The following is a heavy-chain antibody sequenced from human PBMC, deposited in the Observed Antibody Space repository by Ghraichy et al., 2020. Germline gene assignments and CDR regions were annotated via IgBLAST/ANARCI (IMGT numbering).Heavy chain of an antibody. J-gene: IGHJ4*02. CDR3: ARRGSAAYPFEY. CDR2: VYYSGST. Sequence: SQTLSLTCTVSGGSISGFYWSWIRQPPGKGLEWIGYVYYSGSTSYNPSLKSRVTISVDTSKNQFSLKLSSVTAADTAVYYCARRGSAAYPFEYWGQGTLVTVSS. V-gene: IGHV4-59*01. D-gene: IGHD2-15*01. CDR1: GGSISGFY.